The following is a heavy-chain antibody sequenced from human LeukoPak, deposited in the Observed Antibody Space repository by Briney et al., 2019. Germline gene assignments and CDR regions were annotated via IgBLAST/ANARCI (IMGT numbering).Heavy chain of an antibody. CDR2: INPNSGDT. CDR3: AREGSGWHILNWFDP. CDR1: GYIFTGYY. D-gene: IGHD6-19*01. J-gene: IGHJ5*02. Sequence: ASVKVSCKASGYIFTGYYMHWVRQAPGQGLEWMGWINPNSGDTNYAQNFQGRVTMTTDTSTSTAYMELRTLRSDDTAVYYCAREGSGWHILNWFDPWGQGTLVTVSS. V-gene: IGHV1-2*02.